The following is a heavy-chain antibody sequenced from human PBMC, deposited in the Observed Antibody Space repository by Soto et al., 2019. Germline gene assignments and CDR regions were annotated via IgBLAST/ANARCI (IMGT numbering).Heavy chain of an antibody. CDR1: GGSISSYY. Sequence: SETLSLTCTVSGGSISSYYWSWIRQPPGKGLEWIGYIYYSGSTNYNPSLKSRVTISVDTSKNQFSLKLSSVTAADTAVYYCARGGVDTAMVFDYWGQGTLVTVS. J-gene: IGHJ4*02. V-gene: IGHV4-59*01. D-gene: IGHD5-18*01. CDR3: ARGGVDTAMVFDY. CDR2: IYYSGST.